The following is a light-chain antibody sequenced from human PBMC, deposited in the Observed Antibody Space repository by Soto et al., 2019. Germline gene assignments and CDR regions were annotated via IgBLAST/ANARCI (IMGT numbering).Light chain of an antibody. V-gene: IGKV1-5*03. CDR2: KAS. CDR1: QSIDSW. J-gene: IGKJ1*01. Sequence: DIPMTQSPSTLSASVGDRVTITCRASQSIDSWLAWYQQKPGKTPNLLIYKASNLESGVPSRFSGSGSGTEFTLTISSLQPDDLATYYCQQYNSYSAGTFGQGTKVEIK. CDR3: QQYNSYSAGT.